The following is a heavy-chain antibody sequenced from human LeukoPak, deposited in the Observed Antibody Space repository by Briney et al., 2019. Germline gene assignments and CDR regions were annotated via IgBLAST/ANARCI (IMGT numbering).Heavy chain of an antibody. V-gene: IGHV4-34*01. D-gene: IGHD2-15*01. Sequence: SETLSLTCAVYGGSFSGFYWSWIRQPPGKGLEWIGEINHSGSTNYNPSLKSRVTISVDTSKNQFSLKLSSVTAADTAVYYCARDHCSGGSCYPLNWFDPWGQGTLVTVSS. CDR2: INHSGST. CDR1: GGSFSGFY. J-gene: IGHJ5*02. CDR3: ARDHCSGGSCYPLNWFDP.